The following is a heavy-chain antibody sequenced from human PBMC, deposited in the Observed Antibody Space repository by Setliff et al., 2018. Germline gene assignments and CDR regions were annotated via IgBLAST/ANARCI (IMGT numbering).Heavy chain of an antibody. CDR3: ARVAPHYYDSSGPSFDY. Sequence: GASVKVSCKASGYTFTSYGISWVRQAPGQGLEWMGWISAYNGNTNYAQKLQGRVTMTTDTSTSTAYMDLSSLRFEDTAVYYCARVAPHYYDSSGPSFDYWGQGTLVTVSS. CDR1: GYTFTSYG. CDR2: ISAYNGNT. V-gene: IGHV1-18*01. J-gene: IGHJ4*02. D-gene: IGHD3-22*01.